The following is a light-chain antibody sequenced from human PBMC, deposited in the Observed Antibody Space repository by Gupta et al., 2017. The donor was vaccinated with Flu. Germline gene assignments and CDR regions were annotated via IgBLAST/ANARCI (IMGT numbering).Light chain of an antibody. Sequence: QSALTQPASVSGSPGQSITISCSGTSSDVGSYNRVSWFQQHPGKAPKLMIYEGTKRPSGVSNRFSASKSGNTASLTISGLQAEDEADYYCCSYVAGSTVFGGGTKLTVL. CDR2: EGT. V-gene: IGLV2-23*01. CDR3: CSYVAGSTV. J-gene: IGLJ3*02. CDR1: SSDVGSYNR.